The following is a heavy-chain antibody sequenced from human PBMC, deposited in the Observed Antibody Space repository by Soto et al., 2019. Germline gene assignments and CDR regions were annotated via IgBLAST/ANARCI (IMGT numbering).Heavy chain of an antibody. V-gene: IGHV3-48*03. Sequence: GGSLRLSCAVSGFTFSSYEMNWVRQAPGRGLEWVSYIGTSGKTIYYADSVRGRFTISRDNAKNSLYLQMNSLRAEDTAVYFCARDPAIYSGKFDYDLDVWGRGTTVTVSS. CDR2: IGTSGKTI. D-gene: IGHD4-4*01. CDR3: ARDPAIYSGKFDYDLDV. CDR1: GFTFSSYE. J-gene: IGHJ6*02.